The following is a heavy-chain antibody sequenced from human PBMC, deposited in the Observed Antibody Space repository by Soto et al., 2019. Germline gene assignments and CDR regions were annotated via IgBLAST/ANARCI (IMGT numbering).Heavy chain of an antibody. J-gene: IGHJ5*01. CDR1: GFPFNNYA. CDR2: FSGGGTGT. Sequence: GGSLRLSCAVSGFPFNNYAMNWVRLAPGKGLEWVSSFSGGGTGTYSADAVRGRFTISSDKSRNTVYLQMSSLRAEDTAVYYFTKRHYYDNVGNWVANQALDSWGQGTLVTVSS. V-gene: IGHV3-23*01. D-gene: IGHD3-22*01. CDR3: TKRHYYDNVGNWVANQALDS.